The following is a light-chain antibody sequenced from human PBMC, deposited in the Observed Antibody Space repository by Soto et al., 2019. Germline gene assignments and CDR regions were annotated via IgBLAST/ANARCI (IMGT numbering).Light chain of an antibody. J-gene: IGKJ1*01. CDR3: QHYGSSQWTFGQWT. Sequence: IVVTQSPGTVSLSPGERATLSCRASQSGSSSYLAWYQQRPGQAPRLLIFGASTRATGIPDRFSGSGSGTDFTLTISRLEPEDSAVYFWQHYGSSQWTFGQWTFGQGTKVEI. V-gene: IGKV3-20*01. CDR1: QSGSSSY. CDR2: GAS.